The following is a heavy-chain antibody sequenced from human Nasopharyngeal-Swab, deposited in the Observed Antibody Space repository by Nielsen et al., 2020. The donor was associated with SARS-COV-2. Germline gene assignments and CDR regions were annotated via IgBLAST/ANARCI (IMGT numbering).Heavy chain of an antibody. CDR1: GCSIIRFY. CDR3: AREVVGGLVDS. V-gene: IGHV4-59*12. D-gene: IGHD1-26*01. CDR2: FYYSGIT. J-gene: IGHJ4*02. Sequence: SETLSLPFTVFGCSIIRFYWTWIRQSPGKGLEGFGYFYYSGITNYNPSLKSPVTILIDTTKNPFSLKLNSVTAADTAVYYCAREVVGGLVDSWGQGTLVTVSS.